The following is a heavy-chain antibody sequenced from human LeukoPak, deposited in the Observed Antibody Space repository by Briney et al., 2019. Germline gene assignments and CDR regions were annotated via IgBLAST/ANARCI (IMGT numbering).Heavy chain of an antibody. J-gene: IGHJ4*02. D-gene: IGHD3-10*01. CDR3: AEWQWFGYLFPY. CDR2: ITSSGETI. CDR1: GFTFSDYY. V-gene: IGHV3-11*01. Sequence: GGSLRLSCAASGFTFSDYYMSWIRQAPGKGLEWVSYITSSGETIYYADSVKGRFTVSRDNAKNSLYLQMNSLRAEDTAVYYCAEWQWFGYLFPYWGQGTLVTVSS.